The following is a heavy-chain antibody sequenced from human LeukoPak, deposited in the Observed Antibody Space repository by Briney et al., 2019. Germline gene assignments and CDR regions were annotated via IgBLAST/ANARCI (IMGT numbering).Heavy chain of an antibody. CDR3: ARHYYDSSGYYSLYY. J-gene: IGHJ4*02. CDR1: GGSISSYY. Sequence: SETLSLTCTVSGGSISSYYWSWIRQPAGKGLEWIGRNYTSGSTNYNPSLKSRVTISVDTSKNQFSLKLSSVTAADTAVYYCARHYYDSSGYYSLYYWGQGTLVTVSS. CDR2: NYTSGST. D-gene: IGHD3-22*01. V-gene: IGHV4-4*07.